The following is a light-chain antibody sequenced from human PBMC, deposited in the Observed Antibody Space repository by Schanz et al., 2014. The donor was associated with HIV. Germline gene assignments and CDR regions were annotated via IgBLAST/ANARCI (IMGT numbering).Light chain of an antibody. Sequence: DIVLTQSPGTLSLSPGGRATLSCRASQSVTRNFLAWYQHKPGQAPRLLISGASNRATGIPDRFSGGVSGADFTLTISRVEPEDFAVYFCQYFGNSGGTFGGGTKVEIK. CDR3: QYFGNSGGT. J-gene: IGKJ4*01. CDR1: QSVTRNF. V-gene: IGKV3-20*01. CDR2: GAS.